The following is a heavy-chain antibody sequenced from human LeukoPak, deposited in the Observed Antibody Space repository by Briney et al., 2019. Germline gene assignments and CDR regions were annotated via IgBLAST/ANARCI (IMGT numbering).Heavy chain of an antibody. D-gene: IGHD2-2*01. V-gene: IGHV3-15*01. J-gene: IGHJ3*02. CDR3: TTDRTSWIDAFDI. CDR1: GFTFNNYA. Sequence: GGSLRLSCAASGFTFNNYAMSWVRQAPGKGLEWVGRIKSKTDGGTTDYAAPVKGRFTISRDDSKNTLYLQMNSLKTEDTAVYYCTTDRTSWIDAFDIWGQGTMVTVSS. CDR2: IKSKTDGGTT.